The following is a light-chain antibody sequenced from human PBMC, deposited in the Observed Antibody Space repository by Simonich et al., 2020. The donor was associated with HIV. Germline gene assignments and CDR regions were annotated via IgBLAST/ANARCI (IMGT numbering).Light chain of an antibody. V-gene: IGKV2-29*02. J-gene: IGKJ4*01. CDR1: QGLLHSDGKTY. CDR2: EVS. CDR3: MQSVHLPLT. Sequence: DIVMTQTPLSLSVTPGQPPSISCNSTQGLLHSDGKTYLDWYLQKPGQSPQLLIYEVSSRFSGVPDRFSGSGSGTDFTLKISRLESEDVGFYYCMQSVHLPLTFGGGTKVEIK.